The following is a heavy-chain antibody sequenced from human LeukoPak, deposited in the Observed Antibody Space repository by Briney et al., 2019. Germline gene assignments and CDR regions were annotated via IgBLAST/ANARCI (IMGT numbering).Heavy chain of an antibody. Sequence: SETLSLTCTVSGGSISSYYWSWIRQPPGKGLEWIGYIYYSGSTNYNPPLKSRVTISVDTSKNQFSLKLSSVTAADTAVYYCARDLGHSGYDSGFDYWGQGTLVTVSS. J-gene: IGHJ4*02. CDR2: IYYSGST. CDR3: ARDLGHSGYDSGFDY. D-gene: IGHD5-12*01. V-gene: IGHV4-59*01. CDR1: GGSISSYY.